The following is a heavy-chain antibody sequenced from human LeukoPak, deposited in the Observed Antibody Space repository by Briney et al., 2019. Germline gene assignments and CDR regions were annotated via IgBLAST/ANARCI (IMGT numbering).Heavy chain of an antibody. V-gene: IGHV4-59*08. CDR3: ARRVYVGGSPDPGHFDF. D-gene: IGHD2/OR15-2a*01. CDR2: IYYTGST. CDR1: GXSISSYY. Sequence: SETLSLTCTVSGXSISSYYWSWIRQPPGKGLELIGYIYYTGSTNYNPSLKSRLTISVDTSKNQFSLKLSSMTAADTAVYYCARRVYVGGSPDPGHFDFWGQGTLVTVSS. J-gene: IGHJ4*02.